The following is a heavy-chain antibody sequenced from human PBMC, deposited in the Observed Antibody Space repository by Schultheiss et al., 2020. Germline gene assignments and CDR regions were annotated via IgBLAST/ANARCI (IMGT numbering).Heavy chain of an antibody. CDR3: ARATANIAVAGRTYWYFDL. J-gene: IGHJ2*01. V-gene: IGHV4-4*07. D-gene: IGHD6-19*01. CDR1: GGSISSYY. CDR2: IYTSGST. Sequence: SETLSLTCTVSGGSISSYYWSWIRQPAGKGLEWIGRIYTSGSTNYNPSLKSRVAISLDMSKNQFSLKLSSVTAADTAVYYCARATANIAVAGRTYWYFDLWGRGTLVTVSA.